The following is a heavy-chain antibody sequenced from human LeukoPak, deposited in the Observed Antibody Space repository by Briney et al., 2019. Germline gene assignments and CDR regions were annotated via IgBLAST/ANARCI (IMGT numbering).Heavy chain of an antibody. CDR2: IKQDGSEK. J-gene: IGHJ3*02. CDR3: ARARSSGYSEAFDI. Sequence: PGGSLRLSCAASGFTFSSYWMSWVRQAPGKGLEWVANIKQDGSEKYYVDSVKGRFTISRDNAKNSLYLQMNSLRAEDTAVYYCARARSSGYSEAFDIWGQGTMVTVSS. V-gene: IGHV3-7*01. CDR1: GFTFSSYW. D-gene: IGHD3-22*01.